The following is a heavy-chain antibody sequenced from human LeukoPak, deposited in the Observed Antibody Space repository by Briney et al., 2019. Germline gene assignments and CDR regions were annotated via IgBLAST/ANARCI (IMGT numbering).Heavy chain of an antibody. J-gene: IGHJ4*02. Sequence: GASVKVSCKASGGTFSSYAISWVRQAPGPRIEWMGRIIPILGIANYAQKLQGRVTITADKSTSTAYMELSSLRSEDTAVYYCARPGGFGELLLDYWGQGTLVTVSS. CDR2: IIPILGIA. V-gene: IGHV1-69*04. CDR3: ARPGGFGELLLDY. D-gene: IGHD3-10*01. CDR1: GGTFSSYA.